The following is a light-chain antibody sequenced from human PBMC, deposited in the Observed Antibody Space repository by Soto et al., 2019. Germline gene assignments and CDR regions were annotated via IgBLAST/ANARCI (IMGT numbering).Light chain of an antibody. Sequence: EIVLTQSPATLSLSPGERATLSCRASQSVINSLAWYQQKPGQAPRLLIYDASNRATGISARFSGSGSGTDFTLTISSLQPEDFAFYYCQQRSHGPRTFGQGTKVEIK. V-gene: IGKV3-11*01. J-gene: IGKJ1*01. CDR2: DAS. CDR3: QQRSHGPRT. CDR1: QSVINS.